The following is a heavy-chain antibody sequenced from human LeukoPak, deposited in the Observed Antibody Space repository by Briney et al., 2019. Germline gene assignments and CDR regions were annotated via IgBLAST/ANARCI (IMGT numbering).Heavy chain of an antibody. D-gene: IGHD1-26*01. CDR1: GFTFSSYW. CDR3: ARAKTYSGSYPTYFRY. V-gene: IGHV3-7*01. J-gene: IGHJ4*02. Sequence: XGSLRLSCAASGFTFSSYWMSWVRQAPGKGLEWVAHIKQDGSEKYYVDSVKGRFTISRDNAKNSLYLQMNSLRAEDTAVYYCARAKTYSGSYPTYFRYWGQGTLVTVSS. CDR2: IKQDGSEK.